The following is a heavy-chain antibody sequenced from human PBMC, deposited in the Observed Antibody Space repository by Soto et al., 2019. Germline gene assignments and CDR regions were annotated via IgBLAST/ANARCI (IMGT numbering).Heavy chain of an antibody. Sequence: QVQLVQSGAEVKKPGSSVKVSCKASGGTFSSYAISWVRQAPGQGLEWMGGIIPIFGTANYAQKFQGRVTITADESTSTAYMELSSLRSEDTAVYYCARDWDSSGCLNPSLHDAFDIWGQGTMVTVSS. V-gene: IGHV1-69*01. CDR3: ARDWDSSGCLNPSLHDAFDI. CDR2: IIPIFGTA. J-gene: IGHJ3*02. CDR1: GGTFSSYA. D-gene: IGHD3-22*01.